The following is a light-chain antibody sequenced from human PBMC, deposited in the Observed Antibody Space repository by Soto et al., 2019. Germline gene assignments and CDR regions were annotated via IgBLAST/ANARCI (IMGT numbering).Light chain of an antibody. V-gene: IGLV2-14*01. CDR3: SSYTSSSTPYV. CDR1: SSDVGGYNY. J-gene: IGLJ1*01. CDR2: DVS. Sequence: QSALTQPASVSGSTGQSITISCTGSSSDVGGYNYVSWYQQQPGKAPKLMIYDVSSRPSGVSNRFSGSKSGNTASLTISGLQAEDEAYYYCSSYTSSSTPYVFGTGTKLTV.